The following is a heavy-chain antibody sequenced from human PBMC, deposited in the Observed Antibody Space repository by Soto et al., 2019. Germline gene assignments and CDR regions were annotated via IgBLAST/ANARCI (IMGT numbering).Heavy chain of an antibody. CDR2: ISSSGSTI. CDR1: GFTFSSYE. D-gene: IGHD6-19*01. J-gene: IGHJ4*02. Sequence: EVQLVESGGGLVQPGGSLRLSCATSGFTFSSYEMNWVHQAPGKGLEWVSYISSSGSTIYYADSVKGRFTISRDNAKNSLYLHMNSLRDEDTAVYYCARKNAVAVDFDYWGQGTLVTVSS. CDR3: ARKNAVAVDFDY. V-gene: IGHV3-48*03.